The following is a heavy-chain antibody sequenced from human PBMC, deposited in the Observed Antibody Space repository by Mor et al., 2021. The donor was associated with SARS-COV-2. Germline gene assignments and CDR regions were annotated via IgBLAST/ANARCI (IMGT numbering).Heavy chain of an antibody. V-gene: IGHV3-23*01. Sequence: SVKGRFTISRDNSKNTLYLQMNSLRAEDTAVYYCAKVHGRGYSDAIDSWGQGTLVTVSS. D-gene: IGHD5-18*01. CDR3: AKVHGRGYSDAIDS. J-gene: IGHJ4*02.